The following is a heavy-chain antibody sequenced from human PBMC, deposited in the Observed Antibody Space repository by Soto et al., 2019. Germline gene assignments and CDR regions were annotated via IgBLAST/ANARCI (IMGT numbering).Heavy chain of an antibody. CDR1: GGSFSGHS. D-gene: IGHD3-22*01. CDR3: STRAYDTNGYYRFDP. Sequence: SETLSLTCAVYGGSFSGHSWTWIRQSPGKGLEWIGDINHSGRVNYSPSLKSRVTISLDTSKNQFSLTLSAVTAADTAMYYCSTRAYDTNGYYRFDPWGQGTLVPVSS. CDR2: INHSGRV. V-gene: IGHV4-34*01. J-gene: IGHJ5*01.